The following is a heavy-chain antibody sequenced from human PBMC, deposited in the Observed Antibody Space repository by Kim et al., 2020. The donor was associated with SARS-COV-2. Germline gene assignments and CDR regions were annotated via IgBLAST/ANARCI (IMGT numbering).Heavy chain of an antibody. CDR3: ARDPKTYDFWSGYPLDY. Sequence: GGSLRLSCAASGFTFSSYSMNWVRQAPGKGLEWVSSISSSSSYIYYADSVKGRFTISRDNAKNSLYLQMNSLRAEDTAVYYCARDPKTYDFWSGYPLDYWGQGTLVTVSS. V-gene: IGHV3-21*01. CDR2: ISSSSSYI. J-gene: IGHJ4*02. CDR1: GFTFSSYS. D-gene: IGHD3-3*01.